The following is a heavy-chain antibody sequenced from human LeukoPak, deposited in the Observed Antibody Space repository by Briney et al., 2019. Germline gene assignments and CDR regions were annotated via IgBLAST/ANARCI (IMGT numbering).Heavy chain of an antibody. V-gene: IGHV4-34*01. CDR1: GGSFSGYY. J-gene: IGHJ5*02. Sequence: PSETLSLTCAVYGGSFSGYYWSWIRQPPGKGLEWIGSIYYSGSTYYNPSLKSRVTISVDTSKNQFSLKLSSVTAADTAVYYCARGFTSRGYSSSWYPFYNWFDPWGQGTLVTVSS. D-gene: IGHD6-13*01. CDR3: ARGFTSRGYSSSWYPFYNWFDP. CDR2: IYYSGST.